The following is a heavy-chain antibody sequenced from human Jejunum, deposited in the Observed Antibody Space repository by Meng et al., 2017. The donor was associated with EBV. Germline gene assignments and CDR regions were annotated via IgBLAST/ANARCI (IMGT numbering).Heavy chain of an antibody. J-gene: IGHJ4*02. CDR3: ARGVAAGFDY. V-gene: IGHV1-8*02. D-gene: IGHD6-13*01. CDR2: MSPNSGNT. CDR1: GYTLTSYD. Sequence: QVVWGPVGAGVKKPWASVKVSCKASGYTLTSYDINWVRQATGQGPEWMGWMSPNSGNTGYAQKFQGRVTMTRDTSISTAYMELSSLRSEDTAVYYCARGVAAGFDYWGQGTLVTVSS.